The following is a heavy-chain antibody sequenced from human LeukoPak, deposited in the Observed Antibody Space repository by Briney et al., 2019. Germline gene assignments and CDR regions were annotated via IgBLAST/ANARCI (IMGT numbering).Heavy chain of an antibody. CDR1: GITLSNYG. D-gene: IGHD3-10*01. Sequence: GESLRLSCAVSGITLSNYGMSWVRQAPGKGLEWVAGLSGSGGGTNYADSVKGRFTISRDNAKNTLYLQMNSLRAEDTAVYFCAKRGVVIRVILVGFHKEAYYFDSWGQGALVTVSS. V-gene: IGHV3-23*01. J-gene: IGHJ4*02. CDR2: LSGSGGGT. CDR3: AKRGVVIRVILVGFHKEAYYFDS.